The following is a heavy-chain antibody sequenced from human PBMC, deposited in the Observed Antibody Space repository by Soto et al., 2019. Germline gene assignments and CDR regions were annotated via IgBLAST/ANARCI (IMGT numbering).Heavy chain of an antibody. CDR1: GFTFSTYS. Sequence: NPGGSLRLSCVGSGFTFSTYSTNWVRQAPGKGLEWVSSISSRSDIYYADSVKGRFTISRDNAKNSVSLQMNSLRAEDTAVYYCAREYTAWPLAYGLDVWGQGTTVTVSS. CDR3: AREYTAWPLAYGLDV. D-gene: IGHD2-2*02. V-gene: IGHV3-21*01. CDR2: ISSRSDI. J-gene: IGHJ6*02.